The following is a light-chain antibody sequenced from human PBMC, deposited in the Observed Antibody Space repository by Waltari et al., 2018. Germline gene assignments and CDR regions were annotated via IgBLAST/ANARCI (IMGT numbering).Light chain of an antibody. CDR3: QQYDISPLT. CDR1: QTIRTTY. J-gene: IGKJ4*01. V-gene: IGKV3-20*01. CDR2: VTF. Sequence: EIVLTQSPGTLSLSPGEGATLSCRTIQTIRTTYLAWYQQKPGQAPTLLIYVTFTRATGIPDRFTGSGSGTDFSLTISSLEPEDFATYYCQQYDISPLTFGGGTKVEIK.